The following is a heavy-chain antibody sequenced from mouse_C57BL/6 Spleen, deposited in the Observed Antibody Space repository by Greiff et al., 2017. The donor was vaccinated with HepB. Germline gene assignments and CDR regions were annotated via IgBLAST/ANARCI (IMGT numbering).Heavy chain of an antibody. Sequence: VQLVESGAELVRPGASVTLSCKASGYTFTDYEMHWVKQTPVHGLEWIGAIDPETGGTAYNQKFKGKAILTADKSSSTAYMELRSLTSEDSAVYYCTSRLRAYWGQGTLVTVSA. CDR2: IDPETGGT. CDR1: GYTFTDYE. CDR3: TSRLRAY. J-gene: IGHJ3*01. V-gene: IGHV1-15*01.